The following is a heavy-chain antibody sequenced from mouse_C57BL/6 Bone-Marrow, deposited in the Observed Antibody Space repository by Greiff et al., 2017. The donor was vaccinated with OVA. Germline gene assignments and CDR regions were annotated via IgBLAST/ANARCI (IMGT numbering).Heavy chain of an antibody. CDR1: GYTFTSYG. CDR3: ASSDYCGSSPSFAY. CDR2: INPRSGTT. Sequence: VQLQQSGAELARPGASVKLSCKASGYTFTSYGISWVKQRTGQGLEWIGEINPRSGTTYYNEKFKGKATLTADKSSSTAYMELRSLTSEDSAVYCCASSDYCGSSPSFAYWGQGTLVTVSA. J-gene: IGHJ3*01. D-gene: IGHD1-1*01. V-gene: IGHV1-81*01.